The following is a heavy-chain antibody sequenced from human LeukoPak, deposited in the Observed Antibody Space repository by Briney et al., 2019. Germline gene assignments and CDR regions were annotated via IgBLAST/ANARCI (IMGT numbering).Heavy chain of an antibody. CDR2: IKHDESEK. J-gene: IGHJ4*02. CDR3: AKGGPYPDFDY. V-gene: IGHV3-7*03. CDR1: GFSFNSDW. Sequence: GGSLRLSCAASGFSFNSDWMDWVRQAPGKGLEWVANIKHDESEKNYLDSVKGRFTISRDNAQNSLYLQMNSLRAEDTVVYYCAKGGPYPDFDYWGQGTLVTVSS.